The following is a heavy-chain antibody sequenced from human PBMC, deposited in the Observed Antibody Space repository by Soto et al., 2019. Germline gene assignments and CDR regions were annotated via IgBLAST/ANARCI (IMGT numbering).Heavy chain of an antibody. D-gene: IGHD6-19*01. CDR3: TSHGQQWLGNRDFDY. Sequence: EVQLVESGGGLVQPGGSLKLSCAAFGFTFSGSAMHWVRQASGKGLEWVGRIRSKANSYATAYAASVKGRFTISRDDSKNTAYLQMNSLKTEDTAVYYCTSHGQQWLGNRDFDYWGQGTLVTVSS. CDR1: GFTFSGSA. J-gene: IGHJ4*02. CDR2: IRSKANSYAT. V-gene: IGHV3-73*01.